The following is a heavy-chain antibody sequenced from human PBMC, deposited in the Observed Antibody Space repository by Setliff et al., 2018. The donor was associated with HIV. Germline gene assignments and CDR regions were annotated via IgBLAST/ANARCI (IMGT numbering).Heavy chain of an antibody. CDR3: GRDMDV. J-gene: IGHJ6*02. V-gene: IGHV3-7*01. Sequence: PGGSLRLSCTVSGFTFSTYWMSWVRQAPGKGLEWVANINQDGSEKNYVDSVKGRFTISRDNAKNSLYLQMNSLRAEDTAVYYCGRDMDVWGQGTTVTVSS. CDR1: GFTFSTYW. CDR2: INQDGSEK.